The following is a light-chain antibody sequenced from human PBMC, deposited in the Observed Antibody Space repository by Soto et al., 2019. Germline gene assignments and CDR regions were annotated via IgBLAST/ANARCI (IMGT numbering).Light chain of an antibody. CDR3: QQYNSYLWT. CDR1: QSISSW. Sequence: DIHITQSPSTLAVSVGDRVTITCRASQSISSWLAWYQQKPGKAPKLLIYKASSLESGVPARFSGSGSGTEFTLTISSLQPDDFATYYCQQYNSYLWTFGQGTKVDIK. CDR2: KAS. V-gene: IGKV1-5*03. J-gene: IGKJ1*01.